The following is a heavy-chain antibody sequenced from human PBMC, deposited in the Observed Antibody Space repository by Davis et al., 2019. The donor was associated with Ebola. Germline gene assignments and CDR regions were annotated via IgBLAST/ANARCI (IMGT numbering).Heavy chain of an antibody. D-gene: IGHD6-6*01. CDR2: INAGNGNT. CDR3: ARGGRYSSSSTYYYYYYGMDV. Sequence: GESLKISCAASGFTFTSYAMHWVRQAPGQRLEWMGWINAGNGNTKYSQKFQGRVTITRDTSASTAYMELSSLRSEDTAVYYCARGGRYSSSSTYYYYYYGMDVWGQGTTVTVSS. CDR1: GFTFTSYA. J-gene: IGHJ6*02. V-gene: IGHV1-3*01.